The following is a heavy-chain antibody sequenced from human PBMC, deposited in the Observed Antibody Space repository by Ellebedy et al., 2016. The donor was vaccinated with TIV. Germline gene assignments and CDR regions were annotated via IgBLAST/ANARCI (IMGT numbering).Heavy chain of an antibody. D-gene: IGHD3-3*01. CDR2: ISAYNGNT. V-gene: IGHV1-18*01. CDR1: GYTFTSYG. CDR3: ARVDRFGVGGGSDYYYGMDV. J-gene: IGHJ6*02. Sequence: ASVTVSCXASGYTFTSYGISWVRQAPGQGLEWMGWISAYNGNTNYAQKLQGRVTMTTDTSTSTAYMELRSLRSDDTAVYYCARVDRFGVGGGSDYYYGMDVWGQGTTVTVSS.